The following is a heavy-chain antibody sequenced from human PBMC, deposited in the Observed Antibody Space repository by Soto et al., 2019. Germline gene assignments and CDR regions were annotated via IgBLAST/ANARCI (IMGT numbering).Heavy chain of an antibody. Sequence: QVQLQESGPGLVKPSETLSLTCTVSGGSISSYYWSWIRQPPGKGLEWIGYIYYSGSTNYNPSLKSRVSISIDTSKNQFSLKLRSVTAADTAVYYCARAYGYYFDYWGQGTLVTVSS. D-gene: IGHD4-17*01. J-gene: IGHJ4*02. CDR3: ARAYGYYFDY. CDR2: IYYSGST. V-gene: IGHV4-59*01. CDR1: GGSISSYY.